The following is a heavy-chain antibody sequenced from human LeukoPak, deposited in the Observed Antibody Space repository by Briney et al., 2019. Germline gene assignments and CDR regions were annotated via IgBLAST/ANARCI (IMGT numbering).Heavy chain of an antibody. Sequence: PGGSLRLSCAASEFTFSSYAMSWVRQAPGKGLEWVSAISGSGGTTYYADSVKGRFTISRDNAKNSLYLQMNSLRAEDTAVYYCARGGDNSNNWFDPWGQGTLVTVSS. CDR3: ARGGDNSNNWFDP. V-gene: IGHV3-23*01. CDR2: ISGSGGTT. J-gene: IGHJ5*02. CDR1: EFTFSSYA. D-gene: IGHD3-10*01.